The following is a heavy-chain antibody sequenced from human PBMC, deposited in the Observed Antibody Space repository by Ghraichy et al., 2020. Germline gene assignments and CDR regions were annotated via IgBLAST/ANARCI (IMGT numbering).Heavy chain of an antibody. Sequence: ASVKVSCKASGYTFTSYGISWVRQAPGQGLEWMGWISAYNGNTNYAQKLQGRVTMTTDTSTSTAYMELRSLRSDDTAVYYCARAAGSGSYYNYPDYWGQGTLVTVSS. V-gene: IGHV1-18*04. CDR3: ARAAGSGSYYNYPDY. J-gene: IGHJ4*02. D-gene: IGHD3-10*01. CDR2: ISAYNGNT. CDR1: GYTFTSYG.